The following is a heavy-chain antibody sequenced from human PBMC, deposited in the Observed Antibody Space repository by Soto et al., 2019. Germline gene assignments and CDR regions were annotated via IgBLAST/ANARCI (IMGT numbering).Heavy chain of an antibody. CDR3: AKDKSTGEYSYYRYMDV. CDR2: ISWNSGQL. J-gene: IGHJ6*03. V-gene: IGHV3-9*01. D-gene: IGHD4-17*01. CDR1: GFNFENYA. Sequence: EVLLVESGGGLVQPDRPLRLSCEASGFNFENYAMHWVRQAPGKGLEWVSAISWNSGQLDYAGSVRGRFTISRDNGKNSRYLEMNSLRPDDTALYFCAKDKSTGEYSYYRYMDVWGRGTTVIVSS.